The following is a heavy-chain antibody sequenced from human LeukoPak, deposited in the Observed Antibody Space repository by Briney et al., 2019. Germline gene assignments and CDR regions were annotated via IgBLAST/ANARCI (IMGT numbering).Heavy chain of an antibody. CDR3: ARSTATENWFDP. CDR1: GFPFSSYA. CDR2: ISDSGGST. Sequence: PGGSLRLSCSASGFPFSSYAMHWVRQAPGKGLEYVSAISDSGGSTYYADSVKGRLTISRDNSKNTLYLQMNSLRAEDTAVYYCARSTATENWFDPWGQGTLVTVSS. J-gene: IGHJ5*02. D-gene: IGHD2-15*01. V-gene: IGHV3-64*04.